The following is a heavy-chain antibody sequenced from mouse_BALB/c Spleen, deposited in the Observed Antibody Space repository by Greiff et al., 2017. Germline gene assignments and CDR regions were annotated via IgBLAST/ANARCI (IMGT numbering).Heavy chain of an antibody. D-gene: IGHD2-4*01. J-gene: IGHJ1*01. CDR3: TRSSYDYDGYFEV. CDR1: GYTFTSYY. CDR2: INPSNGGT. V-gene: IGHV1S81*02. Sequence: VQLQESGAELVKPGASVKLSCKASGYTFTSYYMYWVKQRPGQGLEWIGEINPSNGGTNFNEKFKSKATLTVDKSSSTAYMQLSSLTSEDSAVYYCTRSSYDYDGYFEVWGAGTTVTVSS.